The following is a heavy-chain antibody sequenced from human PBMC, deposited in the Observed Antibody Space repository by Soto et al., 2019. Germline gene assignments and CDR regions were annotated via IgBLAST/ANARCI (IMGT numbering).Heavy chain of an antibody. V-gene: IGHV1-3*01. CDR1: GYTFTSYS. D-gene: IGHD6-13*01. CDR2: VHAGNGNT. J-gene: IGHJ5*02. Sequence: GASMKGSRKGSGYTFTSYSMHLVRQAPGQKVEGVGWVHAGNGNTKYSQKSQGRVTIPRATSASTAYMELSTLRSEDTAVYYCARDVAAANPWGKGTLVTVPS. CDR3: ARDVAAANP.